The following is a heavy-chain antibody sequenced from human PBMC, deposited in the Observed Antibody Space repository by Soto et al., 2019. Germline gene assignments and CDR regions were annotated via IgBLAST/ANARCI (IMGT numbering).Heavy chain of an antibody. V-gene: IGHV5-51*01. J-gene: IGHJ6*03. Sequence: GESLKISCKGSGYSFTSYWIGWVRQMPGKGLEWMGIIYPGDSDTRYSPSFQGQVTISADKSISTAYLQWSSLKASDTAMYYCARTQTTTWHYYYYYYMDVGGKGTTVTVSS. CDR3: ARTQTTTWHYYYYYYMDV. D-gene: IGHD1-1*01. CDR1: GYSFTSYW. CDR2: IYPGDSDT.